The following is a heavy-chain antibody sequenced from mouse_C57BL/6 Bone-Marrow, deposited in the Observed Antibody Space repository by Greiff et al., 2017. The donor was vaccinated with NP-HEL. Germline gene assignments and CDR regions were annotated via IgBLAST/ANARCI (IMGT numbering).Heavy chain of an antibody. D-gene: IGHD1-1*01. Sequence: QVQLKQPGAELVRPGSSVKLSCKASGYTFTSYWMDWVKQRPGQGLEWIGNIYPSDSETHYNQKFKDKATLTVDKSSSTAYMQLSSLTSEDSAVYYCARLRHYGSSRYAMDYWGQGTSVTVSS. CDR3: ARLRHYGSSRYAMDY. CDR2: IYPSDSET. V-gene: IGHV1-61*01. CDR1: GYTFTSYW. J-gene: IGHJ4*01.